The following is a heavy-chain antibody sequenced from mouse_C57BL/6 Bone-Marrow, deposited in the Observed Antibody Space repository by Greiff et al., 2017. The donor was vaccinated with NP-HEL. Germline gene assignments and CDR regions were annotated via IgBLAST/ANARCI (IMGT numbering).Heavy chain of an antibody. CDR2: IRNKANGYTT. Sequence: EVMLVESGGGLVQPGGSLSLSCAASGFTFTDYYMSWVRQPPGKALEWLGFIRNKANGYTTEYSASVKGGFTISRDNSQSILYLQMNALGAEDSATYYCERLLLRRGWYFDVWGTGTTVTVSS. J-gene: IGHJ1*03. CDR3: ERLLLRRGWYFDV. V-gene: IGHV7-3*01. CDR1: GFTFTDYY. D-gene: IGHD1-1*01.